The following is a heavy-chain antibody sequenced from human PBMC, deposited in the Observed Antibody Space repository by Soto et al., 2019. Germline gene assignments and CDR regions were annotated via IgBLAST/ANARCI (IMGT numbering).Heavy chain of an antibody. D-gene: IGHD4-17*01. Sequence: QVQLVESGGGVVQPGRSLRLSCAASGFTFSSYAMHWVRQAPGKGLEWVAVISYDGSNKYYADSVKGRFTISRDNSKNTLYLHMNSLRAEDTAVYYCARDLGDYGDYYYYGMDVWCQGTTVTVAS. V-gene: IGHV3-30-3*01. CDR2: ISYDGSNK. CDR1: GFTFSSYA. CDR3: ARDLGDYGDYYYYGMDV. J-gene: IGHJ6*02.